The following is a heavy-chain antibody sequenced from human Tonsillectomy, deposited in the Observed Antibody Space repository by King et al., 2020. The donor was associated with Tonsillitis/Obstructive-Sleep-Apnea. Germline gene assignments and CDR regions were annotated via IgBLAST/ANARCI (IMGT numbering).Heavy chain of an antibody. CDR1: GYTFTSYG. Sequence: QLVQSGAEVKKPGASVKVSCKASGYTFTSYGISWVRQAPGQGLEWMGWISAYNGNTNYAQKRQGRVTMTTDTSTSTAYMELRSLRSDDTAVYYCSRDNYYDSSGYYSDAFDIWGQGTMVTVSS. J-gene: IGHJ3*02. CDR2: ISAYNGNT. D-gene: IGHD3-22*01. CDR3: SRDNYYDSSGYYSDAFDI. V-gene: IGHV1-18*01.